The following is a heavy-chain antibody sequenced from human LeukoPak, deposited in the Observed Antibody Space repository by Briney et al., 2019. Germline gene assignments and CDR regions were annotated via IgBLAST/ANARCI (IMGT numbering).Heavy chain of an antibody. V-gene: IGHV3-21*04. J-gene: IGHJ3*02. CDR2: ISSSSSYM. CDR3: AGQVPSYGGPKDAFDI. Sequence: PGGSLRLSCAASGFTFSTYSMNWVRQAPGKGLDWVSSISSSSSYMYYADSVKGRFTISRDNAKNSLYLQMNSLRAEDTAVYYCAGQVPSYGGPKDAFDIWGQGTMVTVSS. D-gene: IGHD3-16*01. CDR1: GFTFSTYS.